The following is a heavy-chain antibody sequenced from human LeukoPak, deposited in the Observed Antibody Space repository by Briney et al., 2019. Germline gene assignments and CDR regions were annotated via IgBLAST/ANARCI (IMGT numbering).Heavy chain of an antibody. V-gene: IGHV3-21*01. J-gene: IGHJ3*02. D-gene: IGHD6-13*01. CDR3: ARVAGAWAAAGMGSAVDI. CDR2: ISSSNSHI. Sequence: PGGSLRLSRAASGFTFSRYSMNWVRQAPGEGLEWVSSISSSNSHIYHADSVKGRFTISRDNAKNALYLQMNSLRAEDMAVYYCARVAGAWAAAGMGSAVDIWGQGTMVTVSS. CDR1: GFTFSRYS.